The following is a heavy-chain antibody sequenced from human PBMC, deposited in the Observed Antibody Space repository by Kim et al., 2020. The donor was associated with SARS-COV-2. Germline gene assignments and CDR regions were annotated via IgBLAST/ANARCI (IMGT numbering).Heavy chain of an antibody. CDR3: AREAFRYYDFWSGYYDY. V-gene: IGHV1-69*04. D-gene: IGHD3-3*01. Sequence: FQGRVTITADKSTSTAYMELSSLRSEDTAVYYCAREAFRYYDFWSGYYDYWGQGTLVTVSS. J-gene: IGHJ4*02.